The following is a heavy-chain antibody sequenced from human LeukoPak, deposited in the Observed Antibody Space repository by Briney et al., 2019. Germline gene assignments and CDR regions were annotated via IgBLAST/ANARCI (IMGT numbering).Heavy chain of an antibody. CDR2: ISGYNGNT. D-gene: IGHD3-3*01. Sequence: GASVKVSCKASGYTFTSYGISWLRQAPGQGLEWLGWISGYNGNTNYAQKFQGRVTMTTDTPTNTAYMDLRSLKSDDTAVYYCAVHDFYSGGYHFDYWGQGTLVTVSS. J-gene: IGHJ4*02. CDR3: AVHDFYSGGYHFDY. CDR1: GYTFTSYG. V-gene: IGHV1-18*01.